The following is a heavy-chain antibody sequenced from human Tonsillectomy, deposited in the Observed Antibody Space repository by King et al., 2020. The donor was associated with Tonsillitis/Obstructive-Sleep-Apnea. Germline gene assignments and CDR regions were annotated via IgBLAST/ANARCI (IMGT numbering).Heavy chain of an antibody. CDR2: IDWDDDK. CDR1: GFSLTTGGMC. CDR3: ARIILGIVGTPGSHDAFDV. V-gene: IGHV2-70*11. D-gene: IGHD1-26*01. J-gene: IGHJ3*01. Sequence: VTLKESGPALVKPTQTLTLTCTFSGFSLTTGGMCVSWIRQPPGKALEWLARIDWDDDKYYSTSLKTRLTISKDTSKNQVVLTMTNMDPVDTATYYCARIILGIVGTPGSHDAFDVWGQGTMVTVSS.